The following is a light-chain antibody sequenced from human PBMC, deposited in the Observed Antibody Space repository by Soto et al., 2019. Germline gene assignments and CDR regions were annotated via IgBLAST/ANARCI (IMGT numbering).Light chain of an antibody. J-gene: IGLJ1*01. Sequence: QSALTQPASVSGSPGQSITISCTGTSSDVGDYNYISWYQHHPDKAPKLIIYEVSNRPSGVSNRFSGSKSGNTASLTISGLLAEDEGDYYCTSFTTSTPVFGTGTKLTVL. V-gene: IGLV2-14*01. CDR2: EVS. CDR3: TSFTTSTPV. CDR1: SSDVGDYNY.